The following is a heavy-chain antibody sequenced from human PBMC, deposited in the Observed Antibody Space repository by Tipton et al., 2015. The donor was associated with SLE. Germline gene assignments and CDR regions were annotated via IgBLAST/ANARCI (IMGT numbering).Heavy chain of an antibody. CDR1: GGTFSSYT. D-gene: IGHD6-13*01. CDR3: ALSSVAATQAY. Sequence: QSGAEVKKPGSSVKVSCKASGGTFSSYTISWVRQAPGQGLEWMGWISAYNGNTNYAQKFQGRVTLTTDTSTNTAYMELRSLKYVDTAVYYCALSSVAATQAYWGQGTLVTVSS. CDR2: ISAYNGNT. J-gene: IGHJ4*02. V-gene: IGHV1-18*01.